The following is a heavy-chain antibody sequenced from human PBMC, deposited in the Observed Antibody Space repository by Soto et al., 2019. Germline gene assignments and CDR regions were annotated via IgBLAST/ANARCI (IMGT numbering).Heavy chain of an antibody. CDR2: ISWDGGST. J-gene: IGHJ5*02. V-gene: IGHV3-43*01. CDR1: GFTFDDYT. Sequence: GGSLRLSCAASGFTFDDYTMHWVRQAPGKGLEWVSLISWDGGSTYYADSVKGRFTISRDNSKNSLYLQMNSLRTEDTALYYCAKGPYSSSSRGWWFDPWGQGTLVTVSS. D-gene: IGHD6-6*01. CDR3: AKGPYSSSSRGWWFDP.